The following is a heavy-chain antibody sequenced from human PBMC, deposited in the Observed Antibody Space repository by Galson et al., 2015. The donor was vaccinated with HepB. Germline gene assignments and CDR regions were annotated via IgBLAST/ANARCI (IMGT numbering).Heavy chain of an antibody. D-gene: IGHD2-21*02. V-gene: IGHV3-23*01. CDR1: GFTFSSYA. CDR3: AKEVAPGERIVVVTAGDY. J-gene: IGHJ4*02. Sequence: SLRLSCAASGFTFSSYAMSWVRQAPGKGLEWVSGISGSGGSTYYADSVKGRFTISRDNSKNTLYLQMNSLRAEDTAVYYCAKEVAPGERIVVVTAGDYWGQGTLVTVSS. CDR2: ISGSGGST.